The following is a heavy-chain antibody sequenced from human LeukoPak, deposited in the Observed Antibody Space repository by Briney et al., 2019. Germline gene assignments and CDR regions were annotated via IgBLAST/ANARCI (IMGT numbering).Heavy chain of an antibody. D-gene: IGHD3-10*01. CDR1: GGSFSGYY. V-gene: IGHV4-34*01. CDR3: ARDRGDSTFDY. CDR2: INHSGST. Sequence: PSETLSLTCAVYGGSFSGYYWSWIRQPPGKGLEWIGEINHSGSTNYNPSLKSRVTISVDTSKNQFSLKLSSVTAADTAVYYCARDRGDSTFDYWGQGTLITVSS. J-gene: IGHJ4*02.